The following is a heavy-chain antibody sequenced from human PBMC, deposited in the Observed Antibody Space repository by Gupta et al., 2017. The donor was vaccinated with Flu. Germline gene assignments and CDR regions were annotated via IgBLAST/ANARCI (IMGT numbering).Heavy chain of an antibody. D-gene: IGHD3-10*01. J-gene: IGHJ5*02. Sequence: GWLRQPPGKGLEWIGSIHYSGYTYCNASLKSRVAISVDTSKNLFSLRLTSVNAVDTAVYYCARHVVRRWFDPWGQGTLVTVSS. V-gene: IGHV4-39*01. CDR3: ARHVVRRWFDP. CDR2: IHYSGYT.